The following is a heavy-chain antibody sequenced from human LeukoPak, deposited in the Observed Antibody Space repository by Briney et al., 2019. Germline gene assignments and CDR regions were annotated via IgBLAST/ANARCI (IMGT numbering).Heavy chain of an antibody. Sequence: PGGSLRLSCAASGFTFSSYAMHWVRQAPGKGLEWVAVISYDGSNKYYADSVKGRFTISRDNSKNSLYVQMNSLRADDTAVYYCASGIQWLLQPCGAFDIWGEGTMVTVSS. CDR2: ISYDGSNK. CDR1: GFTFSSYA. J-gene: IGHJ3*02. CDR3: ASGIQWLLQPCGAFDI. D-gene: IGHD6-19*01. V-gene: IGHV3-30-3*01.